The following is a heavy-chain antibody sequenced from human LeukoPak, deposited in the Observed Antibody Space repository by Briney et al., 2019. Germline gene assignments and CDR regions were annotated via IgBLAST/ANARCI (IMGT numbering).Heavy chain of an antibody. CDR3: ARISGAGLWAVTFGGVIAPYYFDY. CDR1: DGSISSYY. CDR2: IYNSGST. D-gene: IGHD3-16*02. Sequence: SETLSLTCTVSDGSISSYYWSWIRQPPGKGLAWIGYIYNSGSTNYNPSLKSRVTISVDTSKNQFSLKLSSVTAADTAVYYCARISGAGLWAVTFGGVIAPYYFDYWGQGTLVTVSS. J-gene: IGHJ4*02. V-gene: IGHV4-59*01.